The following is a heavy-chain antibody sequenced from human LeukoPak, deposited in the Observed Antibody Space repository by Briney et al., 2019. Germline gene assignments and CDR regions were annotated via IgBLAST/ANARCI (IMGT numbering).Heavy chain of an antibody. CDR1: GYSISSGYF. Sequence: SETLSLTCSISGYSISSGYFWGWIRQPPGKGLEWIGNIHHDGITYYNPSLKSRVTISLDPSKNQFSLELTSVAAADTALYHCARVHYYDASDYSTSNWFDPWGQGTLVTVSS. V-gene: IGHV4-38-2*02. J-gene: IGHJ5*02. CDR2: IHHDGIT. D-gene: IGHD3-22*01. CDR3: ARVHYYDASDYSTSNWFDP.